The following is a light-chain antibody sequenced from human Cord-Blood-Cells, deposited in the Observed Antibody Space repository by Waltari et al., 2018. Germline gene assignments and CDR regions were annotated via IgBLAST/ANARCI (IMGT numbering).Light chain of an antibody. Sequence: DIQMTQSTSSVSASVGDRVTITCRASQGISSWLALYQQKPGKAPKLLIYAASSLQSGVPSRFSGSGSGTDFTLTISSLQPEDFATYYCQQANSFPWTFGQGTKVEIK. CDR2: AAS. CDR1: QGISSW. CDR3: QQANSFPWT. V-gene: IGKV1-12*01. J-gene: IGKJ1*01.